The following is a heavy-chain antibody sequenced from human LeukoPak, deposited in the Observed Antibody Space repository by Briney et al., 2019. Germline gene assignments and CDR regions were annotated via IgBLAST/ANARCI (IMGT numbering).Heavy chain of an antibody. Sequence: HAGGSLRLSCAASGFTFSSYAMSWVRQAPGKGLEWVSAISGSGGSTYYADSVKGRFTISRDNSKNTLYLQMNSLRAEDTAVYYCAKDPRLRFLEWLPDYWGQGTLVTVSS. V-gene: IGHV3-23*01. CDR2: ISGSGGST. CDR3: AKDPRLRFLEWLPDY. J-gene: IGHJ4*02. CDR1: GFTFSSYA. D-gene: IGHD3-3*01.